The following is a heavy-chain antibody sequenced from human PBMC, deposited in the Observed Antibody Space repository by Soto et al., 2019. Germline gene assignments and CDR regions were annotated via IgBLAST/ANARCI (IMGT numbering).Heavy chain of an antibody. Sequence: GGSLRLSCAASGFTFSSYGMHWVRQAPGKGLEWVAVISYDGSNKYYADSVKGRFTISRDNSKNTLYLQMKSLRAEDTAVYYCANTTDYGGNSPIDYWGQGTLVTVSS. CDR2: ISYDGSNK. CDR3: ANTTDYGGNSPIDY. D-gene: IGHD4-17*01. J-gene: IGHJ4*02. V-gene: IGHV3-30*18. CDR1: GFTFSSYG.